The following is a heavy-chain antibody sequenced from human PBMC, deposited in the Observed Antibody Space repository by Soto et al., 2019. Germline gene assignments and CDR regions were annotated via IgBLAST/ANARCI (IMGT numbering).Heavy chain of an antibody. J-gene: IGHJ4*02. CDR2: ISYDGSNK. Sequence: PGGSLRLSCAASGFTFSSYGMHWVRQAPGRGLEWVAVISYDGSNKYYADSVKGRFTISRDNSKNTLYLQMNSLRAEDTAVYYCAKDACGGDCYTLFDWGQGTLVTVSS. CDR3: AKDACGGDCYTLFD. D-gene: IGHD2-21*02. CDR1: GFTFSSYG. V-gene: IGHV3-30*18.